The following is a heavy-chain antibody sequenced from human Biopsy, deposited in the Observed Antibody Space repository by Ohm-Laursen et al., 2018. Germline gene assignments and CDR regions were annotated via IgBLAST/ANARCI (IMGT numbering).Heavy chain of an antibody. CDR3: ALQSVAQMKNFDY. V-gene: IGHV1-2*02. Sequence: SVKVSCKASGFSFTGYYIHWVRQAPGQGLEWMGWISPKSGGTNYAQKFQGNITMTKNTSMSTAYMEMSRLRSDDTAVYYRALQSVAQMKNFDYWGQGTLVTVSS. CDR2: ISPKSGGT. J-gene: IGHJ4*02. CDR1: GFSFTGYY. D-gene: IGHD6-19*01.